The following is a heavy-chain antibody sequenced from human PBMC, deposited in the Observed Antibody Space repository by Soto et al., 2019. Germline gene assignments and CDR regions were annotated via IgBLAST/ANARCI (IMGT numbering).Heavy chain of an antibody. CDR2: ISYDGSNK. CDR3: AKELIKIFSGYSSSFDYYYGMDV. CDR1: GFIFGSYG. J-gene: IGHJ6*02. Sequence: PGGSLRLSCTASGFIFGSYGMHWVRQAPGKGLEWVAVISYDGSNKYYADSVKGRFTISRDNSKNTLYLQMNSLRAEDTAVYYCAKELIKIFSGYSSSFDYYYGMDVWGQGTTVTVAS. D-gene: IGHD6-13*01. V-gene: IGHV3-30*18.